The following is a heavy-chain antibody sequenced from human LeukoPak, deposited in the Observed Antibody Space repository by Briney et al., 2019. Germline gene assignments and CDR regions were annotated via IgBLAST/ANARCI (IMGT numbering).Heavy chain of an antibody. D-gene: IGHD1-26*01. CDR2: INWNGGST. J-gene: IGHJ2*01. V-gene: IGHV3-20*04. Sequence: GGSLRLSCTAPGSRFDDHGMAWVRQGPGKGLYWVSGINWNGGSTGYADSVKGRFTISRDNAKNSLYLQMNSLRAEDTALYYCARKTSGSSDWYFDLWGRGTLVTVSS. CDR3: ARKTSGSSDWYFDL. CDR1: GSRFDDHG.